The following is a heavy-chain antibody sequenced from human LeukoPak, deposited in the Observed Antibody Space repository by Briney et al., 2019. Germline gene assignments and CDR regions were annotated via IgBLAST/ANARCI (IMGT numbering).Heavy chain of an antibody. CDR3: AKDTQGYGDNEGIY. D-gene: IGHD4-17*01. Sequence: GGSLRLSCAASGFTFSSYAMSWVRQAPGKGLEWVSAISGSGGSTYYADSVKGRFTISRDNSKNTLYLQMNSLRAEDTAVYYRAKDTQGYGDNEGIYWGQGTLVTVSS. CDR1: GFTFSSYA. J-gene: IGHJ4*02. V-gene: IGHV3-23*01. CDR2: ISGSGGST.